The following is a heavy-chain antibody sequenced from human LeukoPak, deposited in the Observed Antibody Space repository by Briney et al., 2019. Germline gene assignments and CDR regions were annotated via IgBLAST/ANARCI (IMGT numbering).Heavy chain of an antibody. V-gene: IGHV1-8*02. Sequence: ASVKVSCKASGYTFTTHDINWMRQTTGQGLEWMGWMSPNNGHTGYAQEFLGRVTMTRDTSMTTAYLELSSLRSEDTAVYFCARGIAAGVDCWGQGTLITVSS. J-gene: IGHJ4*02. D-gene: IGHD6-13*01. CDR2: MSPNNGHT. CDR1: GYTFTTHD. CDR3: ARGIAAGVDC.